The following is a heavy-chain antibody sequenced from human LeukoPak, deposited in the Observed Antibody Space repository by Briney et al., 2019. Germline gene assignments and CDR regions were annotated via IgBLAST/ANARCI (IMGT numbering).Heavy chain of an antibody. CDR2: IYYSGST. Sequence: SETLSLPCTVSGGSISSSSYYWGWIRQPPGKGLEWIGSIYYSGSTYYNPSLKSRVTISVDTSKNQFSLKLSSVTAADTAVYYCARGRDYGDYVDAFDYWGQGTLVTVSS. J-gene: IGHJ4*02. CDR3: ARGRDYGDYVDAFDY. D-gene: IGHD4-17*01. CDR1: GGSISSSSYY. V-gene: IGHV4-39*01.